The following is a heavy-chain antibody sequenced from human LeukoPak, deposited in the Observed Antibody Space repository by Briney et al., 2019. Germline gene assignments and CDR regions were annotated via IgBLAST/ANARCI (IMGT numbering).Heavy chain of an antibody. CDR2: ISSSGSTI. V-gene: IGHV3-48*03. CDR3: ARESSGTPDY. J-gene: IGHJ4*02. D-gene: IGHD3-22*01. Sequence: GGSLRLSCAASGFTFSSYEMNWARQAPGKGLEWVSYISSSGSTIYYADSVKGRFTISRDNAKKSLYLQMNSLRAEDTAVYYCARESSGTPDYWGQGTLVTVSS. CDR1: GFTFSSYE.